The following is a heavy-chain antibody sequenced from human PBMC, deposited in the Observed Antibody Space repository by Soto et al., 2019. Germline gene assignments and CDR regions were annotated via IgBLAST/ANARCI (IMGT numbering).Heavy chain of an antibody. V-gene: IGHV3-66*01. D-gene: IGHD6-19*01. CDR3: ARERSKWLAFDY. CDR1: GFTVSSNY. CDR2: IYSGGST. Sequence: PGGSMRLSCAASGFTVSSNYMSWVRQAPGKGLEWVSVIYSGGSTYYADSVKGRFTISRDNSKNTLYLQMNSLRAEDTAVYYCARERSKWLAFDYRGQGTLVTVSS. J-gene: IGHJ4*02.